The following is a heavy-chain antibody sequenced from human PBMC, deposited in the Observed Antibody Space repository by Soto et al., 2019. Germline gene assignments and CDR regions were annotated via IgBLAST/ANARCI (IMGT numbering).Heavy chain of an antibody. Sequence: QVQLQESGPGLVKPSQTLSLTCTVSGDSITRGAYYWTWIRQHPGKGLEWIGYISNTGRTYYNPSLKSRPSKFLNTSEKQVPLKLTPVTAAGKAIIYRGGAGQYYDFELDPWGQGTLVTVSS. CDR3: GGAGQYYDFELDP. CDR2: ISNTGRT. J-gene: IGHJ5*02. V-gene: IGHV4-31*03. D-gene: IGHD3-16*01. CDR1: GDSITRGAYY.